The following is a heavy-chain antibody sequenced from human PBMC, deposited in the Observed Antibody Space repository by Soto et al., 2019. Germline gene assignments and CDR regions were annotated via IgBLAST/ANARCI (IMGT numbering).Heavy chain of an antibody. CDR3: ARVQMATIYFDY. J-gene: IGHJ4*02. Sequence: SETLSLTCTVSGDSINTYYWSWIRQPPGKGLEWIGHIYRSGTTRYNPSVESRVTISVDTSKNQFSLERSSVTAADTAVYYCARVQMATIYFDYWGQGILVTVSS. CDR2: IYRSGTT. V-gene: IGHV4-59*01. D-gene: IGHD5-12*01. CDR1: GDSINTYY.